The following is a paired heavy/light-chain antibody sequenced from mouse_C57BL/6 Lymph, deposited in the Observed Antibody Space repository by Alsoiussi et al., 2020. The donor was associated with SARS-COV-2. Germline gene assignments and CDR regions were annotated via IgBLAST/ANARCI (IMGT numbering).Heavy chain of an antibody. J-gene: IGHJ2*01. V-gene: IGHV1-19*01. CDR2: INPYNGGT. Sequence: EVQLQQSGPVLVKPGASVKMSCKASGFTFTDYYMNWVKQSHGKSLEWIGVINPYNGGTIYNQKFKGKATLTVDKSSSTAYMELNSLTSEDSAVYYCARLLLSGFDYWGQGTTLTVSS. D-gene: IGHD1-1*01. CDR3: ARLLLSGFDY. CDR1: GFTFTDYY.
Light chain of an antibody. V-gene: IGKV1-110*01. Sequence: DVVMTQTPLSLPVSLGDQASISCRSSQSLVHSNGNTYLHWYLQKPGQSPKVLIYKVSNRFSGVPDRFSGSGSGTDFTLKISRVEAEDLGVYFCSQSTHVPYTFGGGTKLEIK. J-gene: IGKJ2*01. CDR2: KVS. CDR1: QSLVHSNGNTY. CDR3: SQSTHVPYT.